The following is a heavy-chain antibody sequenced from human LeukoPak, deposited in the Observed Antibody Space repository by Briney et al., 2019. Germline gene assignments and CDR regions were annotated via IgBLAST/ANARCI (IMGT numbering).Heavy chain of an antibody. CDR3: ARGGLVVVPAAMYYWFDP. V-gene: IGHV1-46*01. Sequence: ASEKVSCKASGYTFTSYYMHWVRQAPGQGLEWMGIINPSGGSTSYAQKFQGRVTMTRDTSTSTVYMELSSLRSEDTAVYYCARGGLVVVPAAMYYWFDPWGQGTLVTVSS. D-gene: IGHD2-2*01. J-gene: IGHJ5*02. CDR2: INPSGGST. CDR1: GYTFTSYY.